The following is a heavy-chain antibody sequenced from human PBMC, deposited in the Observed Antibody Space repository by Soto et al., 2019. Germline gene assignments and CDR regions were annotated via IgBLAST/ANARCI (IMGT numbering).Heavy chain of an antibody. J-gene: IGHJ5*02. CDR3: ARDPDCTNGVCYNNWFDP. CDR1: GGTFSSYA. CDR2: IIPIFGTA. D-gene: IGHD2-8*01. Sequence: GASVKVSCKASGGTFSSYAISWVRQAPGQGLEWMGGIIPIFGTANYAQKFQGRVTITADESTSTAYMELSSLRSEDTAVYYCARDPDCTNGVCYNNWFDPWGQGTLVTVSS. V-gene: IGHV1-69*13.